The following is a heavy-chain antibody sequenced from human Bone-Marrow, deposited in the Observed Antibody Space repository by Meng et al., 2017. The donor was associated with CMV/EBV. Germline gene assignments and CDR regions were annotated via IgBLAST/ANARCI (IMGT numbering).Heavy chain of an antibody. CDR1: GYTFTSYD. J-gene: IGHJ3*02. CDR2: MNPNSGNT. CDR3: ARRRLGVVLGGAFDI. Sequence: ASVKVSCKASGYTFTSYDIMWVRQATGQGLEWMGWMNPNSGNTGYAQKFQGRVTMTSNTSISTAYMELSSLRSEDTALYHCARRRLGVVLGGAFDIWGQGKMVTVSS. V-gene: IGHV1-8*01. D-gene: IGHD2-15*01.